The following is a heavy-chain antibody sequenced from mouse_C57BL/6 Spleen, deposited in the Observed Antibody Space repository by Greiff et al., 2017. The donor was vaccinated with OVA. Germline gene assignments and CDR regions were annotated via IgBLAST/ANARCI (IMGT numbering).Heavy chain of an antibody. D-gene: IGHD1-1*01. CDR1: GYTFTSYW. CDR3: ARGISTTIVATAPVDY. CDR2: INPSSGYT. V-gene: IGHV1-7*01. J-gene: IGHJ2*01. Sequence: QVQLQQSGAGLAKPGASVKLSCKASGYTFTSYWMHWVQQRPGQGLEWIGYINPSSGYTKYTQKFKDKATLTADKSSSTAYMQLSSLTYEDSAVYYCARGISTTIVATAPVDYWGQGTTLTVSA.